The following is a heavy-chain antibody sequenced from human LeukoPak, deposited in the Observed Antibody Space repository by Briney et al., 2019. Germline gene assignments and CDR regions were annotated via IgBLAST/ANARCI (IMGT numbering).Heavy chain of an antibody. CDR2: ISGSGGST. Sequence: GGSLRLSCAASGFTFSSYAMSWVRQAPGKGLEWVSAISGSGGSTYYADSVKGRFTISRDNSKNTLYLQMNSLRAEDTAVYYCARDPSDPYGVKRGDYFDYWGQGTLVTVSS. J-gene: IGHJ4*02. CDR1: GFTFSSYA. D-gene: IGHD4-17*01. CDR3: ARDPSDPYGVKRGDYFDY. V-gene: IGHV3-23*01.